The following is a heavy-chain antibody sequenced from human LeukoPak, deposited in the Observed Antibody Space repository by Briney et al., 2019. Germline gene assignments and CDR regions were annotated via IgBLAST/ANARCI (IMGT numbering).Heavy chain of an antibody. Sequence: GGSLRLSCAASGFTSDDYAMHWVRHAPGKGLEWVSGISWNSGSIGYADSVKGRFTISRDNAKNSLYLQMSSLRAEDTAVYYCARGQIAAAGRFDYFDYWGQGTLVTVSS. CDR2: ISWNSGSI. J-gene: IGHJ4*02. CDR3: ARGQIAAAGRFDYFDY. D-gene: IGHD6-13*01. V-gene: IGHV3-9*02. CDR1: GFTSDDYA.